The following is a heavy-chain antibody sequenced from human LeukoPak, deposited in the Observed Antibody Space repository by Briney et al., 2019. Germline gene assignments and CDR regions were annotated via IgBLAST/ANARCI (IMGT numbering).Heavy chain of an antibody. CDR1: GGSISSYY. D-gene: IGHD6-13*01. CDR3: ARGKYSSSWEYYYSYYMDV. J-gene: IGHJ6*03. V-gene: IGHV4-4*07. CDR2: IYTSGST. Sequence: PSETLSLTCTVSGGSISSYYWSWIRQPAGKGLEWIGRIYTSGSTNYNPSLKSRVTISVDTSKNQFSLKLSSVTAADTAVYYCARGKYSSSWEYYYSYYMDVWGKGTTVTVSS.